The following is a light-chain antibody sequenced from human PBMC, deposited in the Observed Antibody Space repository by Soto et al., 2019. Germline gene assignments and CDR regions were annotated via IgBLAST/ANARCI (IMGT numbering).Light chain of an antibody. Sequence: GDRVSITCRASQGISTWLAWYQQKPGTAPKLLIYKASRLETGVPSRFSGSGSGTEFTLTISSLQPDDIATYYCQQCHRYLTFGQGTKVDIK. CDR1: QGISTW. CDR3: QQCHRYLT. J-gene: IGKJ1*01. CDR2: KAS. V-gene: IGKV1-5*03.